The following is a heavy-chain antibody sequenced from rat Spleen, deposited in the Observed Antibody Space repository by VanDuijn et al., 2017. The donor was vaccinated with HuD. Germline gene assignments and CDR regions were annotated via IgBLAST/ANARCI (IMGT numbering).Heavy chain of an antibody. D-gene: IGHD4-1*01. V-gene: IGHV5-22*01. CDR3: TTGLH. Sequence: EVQLVESGGDLVQPGRSLNLSCAASGFTFSDFYMAWVRQAPKKGLEWVASISYEGSSTYYGDSVKGRFTISRDDAKRTLYLQMDSLRSEDTATYYCTTGLHWGQGVMVTVSS. CDR1: GFTFSDFY. J-gene: IGHJ2*01. CDR2: ISYEGSST.